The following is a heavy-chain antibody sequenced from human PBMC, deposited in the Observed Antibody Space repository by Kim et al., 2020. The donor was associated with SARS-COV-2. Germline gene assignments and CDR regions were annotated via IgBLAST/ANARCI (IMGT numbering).Heavy chain of an antibody. CDR2: IYYSGST. D-gene: IGHD4-17*01. J-gene: IGHJ3*02. CDR1: GGSISSYY. V-gene: IGHV4-59*08. CDR3: ARRIYGARDAFDI. Sequence: SETLSLTCTVSGGSISSYYWGWIRQPPGKGLEWIGYIYYSGSTNYNPSLKSRVTISVDTSNNQFSLKLSPVTAADTAVYYCARRIYGARDAFDIWGQGTMVTVSS.